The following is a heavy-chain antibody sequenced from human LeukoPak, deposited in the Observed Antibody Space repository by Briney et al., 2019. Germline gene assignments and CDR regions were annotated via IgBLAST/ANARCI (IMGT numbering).Heavy chain of an antibody. CDR1: GFTFSNHW. Sequence: GGSLRLSCAASGFTFSNHWMSWVRQAPGKGLERVANINQDGSEKYYVDSVKGRFTVSRDNAKNSLDLRMNTLRAEDTAVYYCARRKLTYYYGMDVWGQGTTVTVSS. CDR2: INQDGSEK. CDR3: ARRKLTYYYGMDV. V-gene: IGHV3-7*01. D-gene: IGHD1-7*01. J-gene: IGHJ6*02.